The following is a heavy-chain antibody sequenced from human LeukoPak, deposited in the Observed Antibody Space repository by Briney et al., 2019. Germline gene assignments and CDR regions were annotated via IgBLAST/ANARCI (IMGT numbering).Heavy chain of an antibody. D-gene: IGHD3-10*01. CDR3: ARDGSGITMVRGVIPYFDY. J-gene: IGHJ4*02. Sequence: ASVKLSCEAPGYTFTGYYMHWVRQAPGQGLEWMGCINPNGGNTNYAKKVQGRVTMTRDTSISTAYMELSRLRSDDTAVYYCARDGSGITMVRGVIPYFDYWGQGTLVTVSS. CDR1: GYTFTGYY. V-gene: IGHV1-2*02. CDR2: INPNGGNT.